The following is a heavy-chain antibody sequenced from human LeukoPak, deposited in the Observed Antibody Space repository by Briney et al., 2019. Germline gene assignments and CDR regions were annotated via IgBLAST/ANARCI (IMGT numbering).Heavy chain of an antibody. J-gene: IGHJ5*02. Sequence: GASLRLSCGTSGFTFSSYGMTWVRQAPGKGLEWVSSINSSRGIAYYADSVKGRFTISRDNSRNTLFLQMNSLRAEDTAIYYCAKDQGELRFDPWGQGTLVTVSS. CDR2: INSSRGIA. CDR3: AKDQGELRFDP. CDR1: GFTFSSYG. D-gene: IGHD1-26*01. V-gene: IGHV3-23*01.